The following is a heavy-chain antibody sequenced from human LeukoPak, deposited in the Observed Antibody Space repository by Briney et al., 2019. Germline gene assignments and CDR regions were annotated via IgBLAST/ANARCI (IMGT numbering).Heavy chain of an antibody. CDR2: ISYDGSNK. V-gene: IGHV3-30-3*01. D-gene: IGHD1-1*01. Sequence: GGSLRLSCAASGFTFSSYAMHWVRQASGKGLEWVAVISYDGSNKYYADSVKGRFTISRDNSKNTLYLQMNSLRAEDTAVYYCARDRRRVPPVGNFDYWGQETLVTVSS. CDR1: GFTFSSYA. J-gene: IGHJ4*02. CDR3: ARDRRRVPPVGNFDY.